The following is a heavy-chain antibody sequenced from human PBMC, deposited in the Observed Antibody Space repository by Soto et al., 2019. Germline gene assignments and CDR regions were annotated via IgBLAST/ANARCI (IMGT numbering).Heavy chain of an antibody. Sequence: GGSLRLSCAASGFTFSSYGMHWVRQAPGKGLEWVAVIWYDGSNKYYADSVKGRFTISRDNSKNTLYLQMNSLRAEDTAVYYCARDTPYYDILTGYYSRWFDPWGQGTLVTVSS. D-gene: IGHD3-9*01. J-gene: IGHJ5*02. CDR3: ARDTPYYDILTGYYSRWFDP. CDR1: GFTFSSYG. V-gene: IGHV3-33*01. CDR2: IWYDGSNK.